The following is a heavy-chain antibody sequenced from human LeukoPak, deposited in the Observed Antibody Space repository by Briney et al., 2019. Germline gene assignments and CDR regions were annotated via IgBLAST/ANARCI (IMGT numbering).Heavy chain of an antibody. J-gene: IGHJ5*02. CDR3: ARGIGYCSGGSCYTSQYNWFDP. Sequence: ASVKVSCKASGYTFTSYYMHWVRQAPGQGLEWMGIINPSGGSTSYAQKFQGRVTMTRNTSISTAYMELSSLRSEDTAVYYCARGIGYCSGGSCYTSQYNWFDPWGQGTLVTVSS. D-gene: IGHD2-15*01. V-gene: IGHV1-46*01. CDR1: GYTFTSYY. CDR2: INPSGGST.